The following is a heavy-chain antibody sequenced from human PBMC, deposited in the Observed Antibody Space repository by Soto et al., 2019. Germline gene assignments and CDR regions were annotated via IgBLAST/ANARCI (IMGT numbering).Heavy chain of an antibody. Sequence: PSETLSLTCAVYGGPFSGYYWSWIRQPPGKGLEWIGEINHSGSTNYNPSLKSRVTISVDTSKNQFSLKLSSVTAADTAVYYCARGRRSSSWDRTGNWFDPWGQGTLVTVSS. CDR3: ARGRRSSSWDRTGNWFDP. CDR2: INHSGST. J-gene: IGHJ5*02. D-gene: IGHD6-13*01. CDR1: GGPFSGYY. V-gene: IGHV4-34*01.